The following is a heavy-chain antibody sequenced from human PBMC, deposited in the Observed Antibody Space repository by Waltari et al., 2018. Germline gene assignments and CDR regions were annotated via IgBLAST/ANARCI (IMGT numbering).Heavy chain of an antibody. CDR2: ISNNGDTT. CDR3: VKLSSDI. Sequence: EVQLVESGGGFVKSGGSVRLSCAASGVIFSNYAMLGVRQAPGKGLEYVSAISNNGDTTYYIDSVKGRFSISRDNSKNTLYLQVNSLTTEDSAVYYCVKLSSDIWGQGTRVTVSS. J-gene: IGHJ4*02. V-gene: IGHV3-64D*08. D-gene: IGHD3-16*02. CDR1: GVIFSNYA.